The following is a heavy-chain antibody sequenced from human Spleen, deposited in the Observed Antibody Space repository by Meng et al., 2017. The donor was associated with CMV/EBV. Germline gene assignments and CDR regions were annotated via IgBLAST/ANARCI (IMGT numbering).Heavy chain of an antibody. CDR1: GGSISSGGYY. D-gene: IGHD6-6*01. CDR3: ARMSIAARPRFDY. CDR2: IYYSGST. Sequence: GSLRLSCTVSGGSISSGGYYWTWIRQHPGKGLEWIGYIYYSGSTNYNPSLKSRVTISVDTSKNQFSLKLSSVTAADTAVYYCARMSIAARPRFDYWGQGTLVTVSS. J-gene: IGHJ4*02. V-gene: IGHV4-61*08.